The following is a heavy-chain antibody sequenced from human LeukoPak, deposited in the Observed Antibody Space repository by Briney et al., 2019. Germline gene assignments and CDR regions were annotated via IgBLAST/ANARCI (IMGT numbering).Heavy chain of an antibody. CDR2: IIPIFGTA. J-gene: IGHJ4*02. V-gene: IGHV1-69*13. Sequence: SVKVSCKASVGTFSSCAINRVRQAPGQGLEWMGGIIPIFGTANYAQKFQGRVTITADETTSTAYMELSSLRSEDTAVYYCALQPRCFDWFLVWGQGTLVTVSS. CDR1: VGTFSSCA. D-gene: IGHD3-9*01. CDR3: ALQPRCFDWFLV.